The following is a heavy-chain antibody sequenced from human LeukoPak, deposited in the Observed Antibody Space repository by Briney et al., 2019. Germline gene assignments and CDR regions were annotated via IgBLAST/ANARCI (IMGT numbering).Heavy chain of an antibody. CDR2: IYYSGST. J-gene: IGHJ4*02. V-gene: IGHV4-30-4*01. D-gene: IGHD2-15*01. CDR3: ARHSRSGKEYDY. CDR1: GGSISSGDYY. Sequence: PSETLSLTCTVSGGSISSGDYYWSWIRQPPGKGLEWIGYIYYSGSTYYNPSLKSRVTISVDTSKNQFSLNLSSVTATDTAVYYCARHSRSGKEYDYWGQGTLVTVSS.